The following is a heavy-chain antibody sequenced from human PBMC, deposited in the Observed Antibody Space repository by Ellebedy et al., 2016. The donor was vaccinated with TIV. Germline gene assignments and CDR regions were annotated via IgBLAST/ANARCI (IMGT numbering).Heavy chain of an antibody. J-gene: IGHJ4*02. CDR1: GFTFSSYG. Sequence: LSLTCAASGFTFSSYGMHWVRQAPGKGLEYVSAIGSTGVTPFYANSVKGRFTISRDNSKNTMYLQMGGLRAEDTAVYYWARRSRPDSSGWYFPDYWGQGTLVTVSS. CDR3: ARRSRPDSSGWYFPDY. D-gene: IGHD6-19*01. CDR2: IGSTGVTP. V-gene: IGHV3-64*01.